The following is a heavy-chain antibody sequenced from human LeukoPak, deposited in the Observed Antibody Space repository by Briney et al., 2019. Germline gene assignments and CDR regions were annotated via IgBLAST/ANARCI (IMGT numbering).Heavy chain of an antibody. Sequence: SVKVSCKASGGTLSSYAISWVRQAPGQGLEWMGGIIPIFGTANYAQKFQGRVTITADESTSTAYMELSSLRSEETAVYYCAREAPSLDYGGTEALHYYFDYWGQGTLVTVSS. D-gene: IGHD4-23*01. J-gene: IGHJ4*02. CDR2: IIPIFGTA. CDR3: AREAPSLDYGGTEALHYYFDY. V-gene: IGHV1-69*13. CDR1: GGTLSSYA.